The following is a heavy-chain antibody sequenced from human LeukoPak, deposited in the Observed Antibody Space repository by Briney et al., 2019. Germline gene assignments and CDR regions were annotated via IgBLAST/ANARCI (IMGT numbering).Heavy chain of an antibody. CDR2: ISWNSRSI. D-gene: IGHD3-3*01. J-gene: IGHJ4*02. V-gene: IGHV3-9*01. CDR3: ARVLLEWLFGASRDYFDY. CDR1: GFTFNDYA. Sequence: GGSLRLSCATSGFTFNDYAMYWVRQAPGKGLEWVSGISWNSRSIAYADSVKGRFTISRDNAKNSLYLQMNSLRAEDTAVYYCARVLLEWLFGASRDYFDYWAREPWSPSPQ.